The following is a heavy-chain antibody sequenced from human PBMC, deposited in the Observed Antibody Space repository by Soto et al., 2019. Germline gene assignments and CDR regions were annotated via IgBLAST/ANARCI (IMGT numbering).Heavy chain of an antibody. Sequence: QVQLVASGGGVVHLGRSLTLSCAASGFTFNRHAIHWVRQSPGEGLEWVTVISRDGNNKYSADSVKGRFTISRDNAKNTVILQMNSLRREDTAIYYCARSRSGAVADSFDYWGQGTPVTVSS. CDR3: ARSRSGAVADSFDY. V-gene: IGHV3-30-3*01. CDR1: GFTFNRHA. CDR2: ISRDGNNK. J-gene: IGHJ4*02. D-gene: IGHD3-10*01.